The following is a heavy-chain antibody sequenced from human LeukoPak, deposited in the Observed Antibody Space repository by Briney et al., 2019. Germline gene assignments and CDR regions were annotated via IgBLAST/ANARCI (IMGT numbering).Heavy chain of an antibody. J-gene: IGHJ4*02. D-gene: IGHD4-17*01. CDR3: ARDGHDYGDSPYYFDY. V-gene: IGHV3-33*01. CDR2: IWYDGSNK. Sequence: GRSLRLSCAASGFTFSSYGMHWVRQAPGKGLEWVAVIWYDGSNKYYADSVKGRFTISRDNSENTLYLQMNSLRAGDTAVYYCARDGHDYGDSPYYFDYWGQGTLVTVSS. CDR1: GFTFSSYG.